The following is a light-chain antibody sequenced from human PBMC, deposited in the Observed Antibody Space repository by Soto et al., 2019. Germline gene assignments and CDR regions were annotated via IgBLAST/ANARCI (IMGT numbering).Light chain of an antibody. CDR1: SSDVGGYNS. Sequence: QSVLTQPASVSGSPGQSITISCTGTSSDVGGYNSVSWYHQHPGKVPKLMIYDVSNRPSGVSNRFSGSKSVNTASLTISGLQAEDEADYYCSSYTSSSTVVFGGGTKLTVL. J-gene: IGLJ2*01. CDR3: SSYTSSSTVV. V-gene: IGLV2-14*03. CDR2: DVS.